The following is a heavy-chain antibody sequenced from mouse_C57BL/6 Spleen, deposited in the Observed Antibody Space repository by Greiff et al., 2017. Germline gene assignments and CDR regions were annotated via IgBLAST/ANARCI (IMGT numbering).Heavy chain of an antibody. Sequence: QVQLQQSGAELVRPGTSVKVSCKASGYAFTNYLIEWVKQRPGQGLEWIGVINPGSGGTNYNEKFKGKATLTADKSSSTAYMQLSSLTSEDSAVYFCARSYYGSSYGGYYYAMDYWGQGTSVTVSS. CDR1: GYAFTNYL. V-gene: IGHV1-54*01. CDR3: ARSYYGSSYGGYYYAMDY. CDR2: INPGSGGT. D-gene: IGHD1-1*01. J-gene: IGHJ4*01.